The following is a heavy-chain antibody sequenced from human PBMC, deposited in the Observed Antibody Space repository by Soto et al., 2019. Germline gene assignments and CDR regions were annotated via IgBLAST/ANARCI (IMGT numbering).Heavy chain of an antibody. CDR3: ARVKVVPAAIDYYYMDV. CDR2: INSDGSST. D-gene: IGHD2-2*01. J-gene: IGHJ6*03. CDR1: GFTFSSYW. Sequence: GGSLRLSCAASGFTFSSYWMHWVRQAPGKGLVWVSRINSDGSSTSYADSVKGRFTISRDNAKNTLHLQMNSLRAEDTAVYYCARVKVVPAAIDYYYMDVWGKGTTVTVSS. V-gene: IGHV3-74*01.